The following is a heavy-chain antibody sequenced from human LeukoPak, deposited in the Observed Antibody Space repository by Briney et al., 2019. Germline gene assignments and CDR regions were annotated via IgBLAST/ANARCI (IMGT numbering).Heavy chain of an antibody. CDR1: GYTLTELS. CDR3: ATFTYYYDSSGYSWFDP. Sequence: ASVKVSCKVSGYTLTELSMHWVRQAPAKGLEWMGGFDPEDGETIYAQKFQGRVTMTEDTSTDTAYMELSSLRSEDTAVYYCATFTYYYDSSGYSWFDPWGQGTLVTVSS. CDR2: FDPEDGET. J-gene: IGHJ5*02. V-gene: IGHV1-24*01. D-gene: IGHD3-22*01.